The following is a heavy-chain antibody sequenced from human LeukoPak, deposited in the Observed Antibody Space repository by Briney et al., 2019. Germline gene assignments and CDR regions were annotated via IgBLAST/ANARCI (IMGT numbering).Heavy chain of an antibody. CDR3: ARDRIAVAGRKYYYYMDV. V-gene: IGHV1-69*06. CDR1: GYTFTSYG. J-gene: IGHJ6*03. D-gene: IGHD6-19*01. Sequence: SVKVSCKASGYTFTSYGISWVRQAPGQGLEWMGGIIPSLGTANYAQKFKGRVTVTADKSTSTAYMELSSLRSEDTAVYYCARDRIAVAGRKYYYYMDVWGKGTTVTVSS. CDR2: IIPSLGTA.